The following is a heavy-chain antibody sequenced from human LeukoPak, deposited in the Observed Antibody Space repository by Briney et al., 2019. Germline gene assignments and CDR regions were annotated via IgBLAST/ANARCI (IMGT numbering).Heavy chain of an antibody. D-gene: IGHD3-10*01. CDR1: GGSFTSPY. Sequence: SETLSLTCTVSGGSFTSPYWSWIRQTPGKGLEWIGYIYHSGDTRYNPSPQSRVTMSVDTSKNQFSLKLNSVTPADTAVYYCARDGYGPTDYWGKGSLVTVSS. CDR3: ARDGYGPTDY. V-gene: IGHV4-59*11. J-gene: IGHJ4*02. CDR2: IYHSGDT.